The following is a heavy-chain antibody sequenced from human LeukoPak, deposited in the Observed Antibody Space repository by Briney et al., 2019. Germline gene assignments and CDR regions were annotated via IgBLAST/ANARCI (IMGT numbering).Heavy chain of an antibody. J-gene: IGHJ5*02. Sequence: TSDTLSLTRTVSGPSIRSHYWSWMPQPPGKGLEWRGDINYSGTTNYISSLKSRVTISIDTSKNQFSLELRSVTATDTAVYYCAREGDGHDPGWFDPWVPGTGVTVSS. V-gene: IGHV4-59*11. CDR3: AREGDGHDPGWFDP. CDR1: GPSIRSHY. D-gene: IGHD5-24*01. CDR2: INYSGTT.